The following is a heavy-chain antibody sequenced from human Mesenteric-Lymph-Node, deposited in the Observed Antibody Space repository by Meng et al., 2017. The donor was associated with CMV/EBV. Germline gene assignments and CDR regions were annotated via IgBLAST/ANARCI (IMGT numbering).Heavy chain of an antibody. J-gene: IGHJ4*02. D-gene: IGHD3-22*01. V-gene: IGHV3-23*01. CDR1: GFTFSSYA. Sequence: GESLKISCAASGFTFSSYAMSWVRQAPGKGLEWVSAISGSGGSTYYADSVKGRFTISRDNSKNTLYLQMNSLRAEDTAVYYCARGPNYYDRSGRLDYWGQGTLVTVSS. CDR3: ARGPNYYDRSGRLDY. CDR2: ISGSGGST.